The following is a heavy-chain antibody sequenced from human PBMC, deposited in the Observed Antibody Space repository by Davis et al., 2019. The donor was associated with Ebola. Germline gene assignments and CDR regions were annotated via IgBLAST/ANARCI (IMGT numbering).Heavy chain of an antibody. D-gene: IGHD5-18*01. CDR2: INHSGST. V-gene: IGHV4-34*01. CDR3: ARTAMVTPDY. CDR1: GGSFSGYY. J-gene: IGHJ4*02. Sequence: SETLSLTCAVYGGSFSGYYWSWIRQPPGKGLEWIGEINHSGSTNYNPSLKSRVTISVDTSKNQFSLKLSSVTAADMAVYYCARTAMVTPDYWGQGTLVTVSS.